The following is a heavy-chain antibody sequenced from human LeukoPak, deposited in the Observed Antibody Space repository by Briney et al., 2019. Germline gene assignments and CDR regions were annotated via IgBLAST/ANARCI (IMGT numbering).Heavy chain of an antibody. CDR2: IYTSGST. D-gene: IGHD6-13*01. V-gene: IGHV4-4*07. CDR1: GGSISSYY. Sequence: KPSETLSLTCTVSGGSISSYYWSWIRQPAGKGLEWIGRIYTSGSTNYNPSLKSRVTMSVDTSKNQFSLKLSSVTAADTAVYYCARGVVAAAGPYYYYYMDVWGKGTTVTISS. CDR3: ARGVVAAAGPYYYYYMDV. J-gene: IGHJ6*03.